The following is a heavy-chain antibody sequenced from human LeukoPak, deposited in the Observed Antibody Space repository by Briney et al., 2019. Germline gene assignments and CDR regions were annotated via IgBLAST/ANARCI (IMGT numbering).Heavy chain of an antibody. CDR3: AKYGGSPANYFDY. CDR1: GDSISAYY. J-gene: IGHJ4*02. D-gene: IGHD1-26*01. CDR2: IHYTGSI. V-gene: IGHV4-59*08. Sequence: PSETLSLTCTVSGDSISAYYWSWVRQPPGKGLKWIAYIHYTGSINYNPSLKSRVTISMDTSKSQFSLHVNSVTAADTAVYYCAKYGGSPANYFDYWGRGTLVTVSS.